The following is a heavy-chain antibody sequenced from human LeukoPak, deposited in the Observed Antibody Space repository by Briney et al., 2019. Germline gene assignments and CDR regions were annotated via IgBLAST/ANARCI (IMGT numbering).Heavy chain of an antibody. CDR1: GFTFSSYE. CDR2: ISSSGSTI. Sequence: PGGSLRLSCAASGFTFSSYEMNWVRQAPGKGLEWVSYISSSGSTIYYADSVKGRFTISRDNAKNSLYLQMNSLRAEDTAVYYCARDGAMATRYYYMDVWGKGTTVTISS. CDR3: ARDGAMATRYYYMDV. V-gene: IGHV3-48*03. J-gene: IGHJ6*03. D-gene: IGHD5-18*01.